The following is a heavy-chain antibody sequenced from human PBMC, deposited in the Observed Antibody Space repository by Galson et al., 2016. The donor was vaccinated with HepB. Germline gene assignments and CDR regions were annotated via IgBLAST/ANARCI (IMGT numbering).Heavy chain of an antibody. CDR1: GFTFSSSA. Sequence: SLRLSCAASGFTFSSSARNWVRQAPGKGLEWLSHISGGSSTIYYADSVKGRFTVSRDNAKNSLYLQMNSLRDDDTAVYYCAKPFLSSGLYYFDYWGRGTLVTVSS. CDR3: AKPFLSSGLYYFDY. CDR2: ISGGSSTI. D-gene: IGHD6-19*01. V-gene: IGHV3-48*02. J-gene: IGHJ4*02.